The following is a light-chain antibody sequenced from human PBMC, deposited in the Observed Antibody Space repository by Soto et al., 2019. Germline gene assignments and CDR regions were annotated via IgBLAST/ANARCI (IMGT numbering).Light chain of an antibody. J-gene: IGLJ3*02. CDR1: ISDVGGYTY. CDR2: EVT. Sequence: QSALTQPPSASGSPGQSVTISCTGAISDVGGYTYVSWYQHHPGKAPKLMIYEVTKRPSGVPNRFSGSKSGNTASLTVSGLQAEDEADYYCSSYTGGNVVFGGGTKLTVL. CDR3: SSYTGGNVV. V-gene: IGLV2-8*01.